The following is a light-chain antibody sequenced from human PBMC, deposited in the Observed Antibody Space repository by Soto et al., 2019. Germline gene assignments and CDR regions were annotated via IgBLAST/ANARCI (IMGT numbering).Light chain of an antibody. J-gene: IGKJ1*01. CDR3: LQHSTYPLT. V-gene: IGKV1-17*01. CDR2: AAY. Sequence: DIQMTQFPSSLSASVGDRVTITCRASQGIRNDLAWYQQKPGKTPKRLIYAAYSLQSGVPSRFSGSGSGTEFTLAISSLQPDDFATFYCLQHSTYPLTFGQGTKVEIK. CDR1: QGIRND.